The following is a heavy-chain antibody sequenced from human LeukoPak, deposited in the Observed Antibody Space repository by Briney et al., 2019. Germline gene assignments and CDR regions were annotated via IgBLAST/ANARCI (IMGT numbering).Heavy chain of an antibody. CDR3: AKDPRLCSSTSCYTGSYYYYYGMDV. D-gene: IGHD2-2*02. J-gene: IGHJ6*02. Sequence: GGSLRLSCAASGFTFSSYAMSWVRQAPGKGLECVSAISGSGGSTYYADSVKGRFTISGDNSKNTLYLQMNSLRAEDTAVYYCAKDPRLCSSTSCYTGSYYYYYGMDVWGQGTTVTVSS. V-gene: IGHV3-23*01. CDR2: ISGSGGST. CDR1: GFTFSSYA.